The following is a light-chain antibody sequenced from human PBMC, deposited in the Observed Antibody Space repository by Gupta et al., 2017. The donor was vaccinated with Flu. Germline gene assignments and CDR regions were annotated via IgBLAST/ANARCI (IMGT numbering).Light chain of an antibody. Sequence: HSALTQPASVSGSPVQSITISCTGTSSDIGNYNYVSWYQQHPGKPPTLLIYNVSERPSGVSNRFSASKSGNTASLTISGLQTEDEADYYCSSFTSVNTLVFGTGTKVTVL. J-gene: IGLJ1*01. CDR3: SSFTSVNTLV. CDR1: SSDIGNYNY. CDR2: NVS. V-gene: IGLV2-14*03.